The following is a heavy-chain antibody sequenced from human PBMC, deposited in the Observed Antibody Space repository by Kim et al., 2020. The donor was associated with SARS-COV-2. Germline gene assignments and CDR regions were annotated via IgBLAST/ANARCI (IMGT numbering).Heavy chain of an antibody. CDR2: ISGSGGSS. CDR3: AKAAGVTLSYYFDY. CDR1: GFTFSSYA. V-gene: IGHV3-23*01. Sequence: GGSLRLSCAASGFTFSSYAMSWVRQAPGKGLEWLSTISGSGGSSYYADSVKGRLTISRDNSKNTLSLQMNSLRAADTTLYYCAKAAGVTLSYYFDYWGQGPLVPVSS. D-gene: IGHD3-10*01. J-gene: IGHJ4*01.